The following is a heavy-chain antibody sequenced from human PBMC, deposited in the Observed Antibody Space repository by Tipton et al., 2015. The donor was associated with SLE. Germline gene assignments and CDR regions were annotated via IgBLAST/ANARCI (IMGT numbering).Heavy chain of an antibody. D-gene: IGHD6-13*01. CDR1: GGSLRSGSLY. CDR2: IYTSGST. CDR3: AREGPAAAGYFFY. J-gene: IGHJ3*01. Sequence: TLSLTCTVSGGSLRSGSLYWTWIRQPAGKGLEWIGRIYTSGSTNYNPSLQRRVTISRDTSKNQFSLTLSSMTAADTAIYYGAREGPAAAGYFFYWGQGTMVTVSS. V-gene: IGHV4-61*02.